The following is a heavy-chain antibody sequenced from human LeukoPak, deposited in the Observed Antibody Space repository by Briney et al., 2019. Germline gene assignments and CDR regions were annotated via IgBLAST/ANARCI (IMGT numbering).Heavy chain of an antibody. V-gene: IGHV3-21*01. CDR3: ARAPTDIVVVPAAYPGGYYYYMDV. CDR1: AFTFSSYS. Sequence: VGSLRLSCAASAFTFSSYSMNWVRQAPGKGLEWVSSISSSSSYIYYADSVKGRFTISRDNAKNSLYLQMNSLRAEDTAVYYCARAPTDIVVVPAAYPGGYYYYMDVRGKGATVTVSS. D-gene: IGHD2-2*01. CDR2: ISSSSSYI. J-gene: IGHJ6*03.